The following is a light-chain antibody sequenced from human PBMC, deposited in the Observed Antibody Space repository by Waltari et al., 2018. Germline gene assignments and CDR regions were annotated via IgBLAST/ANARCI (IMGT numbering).Light chain of an antibody. J-gene: IGKJ4*01. V-gene: IGKV2-28*01. CDR1: QSLLHSNGYNY. Sequence: DIVMTQSPLSLPVTPGEPASISCRSSQSLLHSNGYNYLDWYLQKPGQSPQLLIYLGSNRASGVPDRFSGSGSGTEFTLKISRVEAEDVGVYYCMQALQTPLFGGGTKVEIK. CDR3: MQALQTPL. CDR2: LGS.